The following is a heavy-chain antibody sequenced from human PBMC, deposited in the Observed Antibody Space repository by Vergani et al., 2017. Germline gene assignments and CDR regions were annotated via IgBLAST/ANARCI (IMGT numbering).Heavy chain of an antibody. D-gene: IGHD3-22*01. V-gene: IGHV3-30*02. CDR1: GFTFSSYG. Sequence: QVQLVESGGGVVQPGGSLRLSCAASGFTFSSYGMHWVRQAPGKGLEWVAFIRYDGSNKYYADSVKGRFTISRDNSNNTLYLQMNSLRAEDTAVYYCAKDLIYDSSGGFDYWGQGTLVTVSS. CDR2: IRYDGSNK. J-gene: IGHJ4*02. CDR3: AKDLIYDSSGGFDY.